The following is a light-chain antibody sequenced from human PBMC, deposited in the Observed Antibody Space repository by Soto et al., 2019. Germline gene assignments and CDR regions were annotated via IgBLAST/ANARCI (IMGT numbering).Light chain of an antibody. Sequence: EKVMTQSPATLSVSPGERATLSCRASQSVSSNLAWYQQKPGQAPRLLIYAASTRATGVPATFSGSGSGTEFTLSIDSLQSEDIAVFYCQQYHMWPLTFGGGTKVDIK. J-gene: IGKJ4*01. CDR2: AAS. CDR1: QSVSSN. CDR3: QQYHMWPLT. V-gene: IGKV3-15*01.